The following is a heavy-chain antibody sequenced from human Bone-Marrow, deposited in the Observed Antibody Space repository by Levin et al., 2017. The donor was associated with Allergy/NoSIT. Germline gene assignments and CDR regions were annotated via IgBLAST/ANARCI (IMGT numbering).Heavy chain of an antibody. D-gene: IGHD1-7*01. Sequence: GESLKISCAASGFTFSSYGMHWVRQAPGKGLEWVAVISYDGSNKYYADSVKGRFTISRDNSKNTLYLQMNSLRAEDTAVYYCAKCRWPKLELPHYFDYWGQGTLVTVSS. J-gene: IGHJ4*02. CDR3: AKCRWPKLELPHYFDY. V-gene: IGHV3-30*18. CDR2: ISYDGSNK. CDR1: GFTFSSYG.